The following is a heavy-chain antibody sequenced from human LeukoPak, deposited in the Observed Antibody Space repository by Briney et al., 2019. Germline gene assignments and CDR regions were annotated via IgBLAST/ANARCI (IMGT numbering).Heavy chain of an antibody. D-gene: IGHD6-13*01. V-gene: IGHV3-7*03. CDR1: GFAFSGYS. CDR2: MNEYGSEI. J-gene: IGHJ5*02. CDR3: AAGRGPIAAAVGFDP. Sequence: TGGSLRLSCAVSGFAFSGYSMSWVRQAPGKGLEWVAKMNEYGSEIFYLDSVKGRFTISRDNAKNPLYLQMNSLRSEDTAVYYCAAGRGPIAAAVGFDPWGQGTLVTVSS.